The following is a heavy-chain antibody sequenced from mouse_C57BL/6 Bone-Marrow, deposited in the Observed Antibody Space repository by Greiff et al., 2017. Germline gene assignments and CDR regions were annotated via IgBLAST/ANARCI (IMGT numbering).Heavy chain of an antibody. J-gene: IGHJ1*03. Sequence: QVQLKQSGPGLVQPSQSLSITCTVSGFSLTSYGVHWVRQSPGKGLEWLGVIWSGGSTDYNAAFISRLSISKDNSKSQVFFKMNSLQADDAAIYCCASLRYWYFDVWGTGTTVTVSS. V-gene: IGHV2-2*01. CDR1: GFSLTSYG. CDR2: IWSGGST. CDR3: ASLRYWYFDV. D-gene: IGHD1-1*01.